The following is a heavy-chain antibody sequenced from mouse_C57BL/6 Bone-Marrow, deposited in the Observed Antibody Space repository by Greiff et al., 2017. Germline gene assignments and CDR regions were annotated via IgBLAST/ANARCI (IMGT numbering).Heavy chain of an antibody. CDR3: ASYYSIRRCYFDY. J-gene: IGHJ2*01. CDR2: INPSSGYT. Sequence: VQLQQSGAELAKPGASVKLSCKASGYTFTSYWMHWVKQRPGQGLEWSGYINPSSGYTKYNQKFKDKATLTADKSSSTAYMQLSSLTYEDSAVYYCASYYSIRRCYFDYWGQGTTLTGSS. V-gene: IGHV1-7*01. D-gene: IGHD2-12*01. CDR1: GYTFTSYW.